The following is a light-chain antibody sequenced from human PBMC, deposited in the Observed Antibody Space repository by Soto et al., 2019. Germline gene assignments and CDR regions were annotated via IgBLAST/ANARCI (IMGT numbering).Light chain of an antibody. Sequence: DTVMSQSPASLAVSLGGRATINCKSSQRLLYRSNNKNYLVWYQHKAGQPPKLLIYWASTRDSGVPDRFSGSGSGTDFTLTINNVQAEDVAVYYCQQYYNPPWTFGQGTKVEI. CDR2: WAS. V-gene: IGKV4-1*01. CDR3: QQYYNPPWT. J-gene: IGKJ1*01. CDR1: QRLLYRSNNKNY.